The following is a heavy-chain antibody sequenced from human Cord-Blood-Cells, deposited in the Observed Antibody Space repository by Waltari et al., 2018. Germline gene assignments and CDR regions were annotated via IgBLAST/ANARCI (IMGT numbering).Heavy chain of an antibody. Sequence: QVQLQQWGAGLLKPSETLSLTCAVYGGSFSGYYWSWIRQPSGKGLEWIGEINHSGSTNYNPSLKSRVTISVDTSKNQFSLKLSSVTAADTAVYYCARGPRIVTGVDYWGQGTLVTVSS. CDR1: GGSFSGYY. CDR2: INHSGST. J-gene: IGHJ4*02. V-gene: IGHV4-34*01. D-gene: IGHD7-27*01. CDR3: ARGPRIVTGVDY.